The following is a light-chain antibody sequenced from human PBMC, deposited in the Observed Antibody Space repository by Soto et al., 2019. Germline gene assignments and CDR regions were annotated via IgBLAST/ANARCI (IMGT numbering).Light chain of an antibody. Sequence: EIVMTQSPATLSVSQGERATLSCRASESVSSNLAWYQPTPGQVPRLLIYSASARATGMPARFSGSGSGTEFTLTISSLQSKDFAVYYGQQYNKWPLTFGGGTKVEIK. CDR2: SAS. J-gene: IGKJ4*01. CDR1: ESVSSN. V-gene: IGKV3-15*01. CDR3: QQYNKWPLT.